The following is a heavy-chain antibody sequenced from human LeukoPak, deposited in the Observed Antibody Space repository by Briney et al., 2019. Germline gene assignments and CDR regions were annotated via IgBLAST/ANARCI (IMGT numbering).Heavy chain of an antibody. CDR1: GFTFSSYA. J-gene: IGHJ3*02. V-gene: IGHV3-30*04. D-gene: IGHD1-14*01. CDR2: ISYDGSNK. Sequence: TGGSLRLSCAASGFTFSSYAMHWVRQAPGKGLEWVAVISYDGSNKYYADSVKGRFTISRDNSKNTLYPQMNSLRAEDTAVYYCARSNHDAFDIWGQGTMVTVSS. CDR3: ARSNHDAFDI.